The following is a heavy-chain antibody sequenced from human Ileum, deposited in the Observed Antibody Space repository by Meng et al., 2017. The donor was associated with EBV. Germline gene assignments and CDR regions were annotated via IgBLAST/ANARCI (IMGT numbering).Heavy chain of an antibody. CDR3: ARESGRGYSSDY. CDR1: GGHFRNSA. Sequence: QVQVERCGAGVKKAGSSVKVCGKACGGHFRNSAINWVRQAPGQGLEWMGGIIPMFGAPDYAQRFQDRVTITADESTSTVYMELNSLRSEDTAVYYCARESGRGYSSDYWGQGTLVTVSS. CDR2: IIPMFGAP. J-gene: IGHJ4*02. V-gene: IGHV1-69*01. D-gene: IGHD5-18*01.